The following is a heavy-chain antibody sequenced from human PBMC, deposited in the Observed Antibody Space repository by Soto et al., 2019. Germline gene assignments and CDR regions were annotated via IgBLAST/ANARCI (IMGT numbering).Heavy chain of an antibody. J-gene: IGHJ4*02. CDR2: IKSNTDGGTT. CDR3: TGSSWDGF. D-gene: IGHD6-13*01. CDR1: GLTFSKAW. Sequence: EVQLVESGGGLVKPGGSLGLSLEASGLTFSKAWMSWVRQAPGKGLEWVGRIKSNTDGGTTDYAAPVKGRFTISRDDSKNTLYLEINSLKIEDTAVYYCTGSSWDGFWGQGTLVTVSS. V-gene: IGHV3-15*01.